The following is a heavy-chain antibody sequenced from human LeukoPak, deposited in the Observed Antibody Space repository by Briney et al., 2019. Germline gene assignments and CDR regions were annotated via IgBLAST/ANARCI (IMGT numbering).Heavy chain of an antibody. CDR3: AKGNIAELPAAPYY. J-gene: IGHJ4*02. Sequence: PGGSLRLSCAASGFTFSSYAMSWLRQAPGKGLEWVSSISCSYGTTYYADSVKGRFTISRDNSKNTLYLQMNSLRAEDTALYYCAKGNIAELPAAPYYWGQGTAVLCSS. D-gene: IGHD2-2*01. CDR2: ISCSYGTT. V-gene: IGHV3-23*01. CDR1: GFTFSSYA.